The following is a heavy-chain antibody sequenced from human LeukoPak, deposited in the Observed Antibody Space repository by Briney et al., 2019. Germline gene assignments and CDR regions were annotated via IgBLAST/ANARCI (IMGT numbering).Heavy chain of an antibody. CDR3: ARVTAKVNTLPNGRGTNYYHHYPGMEV. CDR2: IYHSGST. V-gene: IGHV4-4*02. Sequence: SGTLSLTCAVSGGSISSSNWWTWVRQPPGKGLEWIGEIYHSGSTNYNPSLKSRVTISVDTAKSQFSLKLGSVTAADTAVYYFARVTAKVNTLPNGRGTNYYHHYPGMEVWGQGTTVTVSS. J-gene: IGHJ6*02. CDR1: GGSISSSNW. D-gene: IGHD4-17*01.